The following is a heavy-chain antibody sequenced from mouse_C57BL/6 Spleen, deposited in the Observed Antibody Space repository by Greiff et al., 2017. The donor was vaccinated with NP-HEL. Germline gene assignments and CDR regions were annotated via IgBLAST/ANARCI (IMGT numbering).Heavy chain of an antibody. Sequence: VQRVESGPGLVQPSQSLSITCTVSGFSLTSYGVHWVRQSPGKGLEWLGVIWSGGSTDYNAAFISRLSISKDNSKSQVFFKMNSLQADDTAIYYCARNREDFFYAMDYWGQGTSVTVSS. J-gene: IGHJ4*01. CDR1: GFSLTSYG. CDR3: ARNREDFFYAMDY. V-gene: IGHV2-2*01. D-gene: IGHD3-1*01. CDR2: IWSGGST.